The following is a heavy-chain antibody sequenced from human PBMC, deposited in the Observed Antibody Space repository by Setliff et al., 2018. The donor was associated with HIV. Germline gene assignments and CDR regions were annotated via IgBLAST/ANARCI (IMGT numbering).Heavy chain of an antibody. CDR2: IYTTGST. V-gene: IGHV4-61*09. Sequence: SETLSLTCTVSGGSISSGSYYWTWIRQPAGKGLEWIGHIYTTGSTNYNPSLKSRVTISVDTSKNQLSLKLNSVTAADTAVYYCARQVSIPGVAITPVDYWGQGALVTVSS. CDR3: ARQVSIPGVAITPVDY. D-gene: IGHD5-12*01. CDR1: GGSISSGSYY. J-gene: IGHJ4*02.